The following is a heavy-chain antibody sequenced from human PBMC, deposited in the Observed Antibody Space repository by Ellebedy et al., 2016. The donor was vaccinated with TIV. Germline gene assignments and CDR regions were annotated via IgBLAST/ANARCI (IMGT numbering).Heavy chain of an antibody. CDR1: GYTLTELS. D-gene: IGHD3-10*01. CDR2: FDPEDGET. J-gene: IGHJ4*02. CDR3: ARDGREGSYLDY. Sequence: ASVKVSCXVSGYTLTELSMHWVRQAPGKGLEWMGGFDPEDGETIYAQKFQGRVTMTEDTSTDTAYMELSSLRSEDTAVYYCARDGREGSYLDYWGQGTLVTVSS. V-gene: IGHV1-24*01.